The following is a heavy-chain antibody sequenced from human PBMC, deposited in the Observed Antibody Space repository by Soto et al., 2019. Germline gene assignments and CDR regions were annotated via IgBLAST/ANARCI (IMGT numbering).Heavy chain of an antibody. CDR2: ISAYNGNT. V-gene: IGHV1-18*01. D-gene: IGHD3-22*01. CDR3: ARGWMIVNAFDI. Sequence: ASVKVSCKASGYTFTSYGISWVRQAPGQGLEWMGWISAYNGNTNYAQKLQGRVTMTTDTSTSTAYMELRSLSSVTAADTAVYYCARGWMIVNAFDIWGQGTMVTVSS. J-gene: IGHJ3*02. CDR1: GYTFTSYG.